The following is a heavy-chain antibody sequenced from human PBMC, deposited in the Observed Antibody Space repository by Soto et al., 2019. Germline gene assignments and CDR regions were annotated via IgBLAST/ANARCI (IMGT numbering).Heavy chain of an antibody. V-gene: IGHV5-51*01. CDR1: GYSFTTYW. Sequence: GESLKISCKSSGYSFTTYWIGWVRQMPGKGLEWMGIIYPGDSDTRYSPSFQGQVTISADRSISTAYLQWSSLKASDTAMYYCARHPAAAGTKKNWFDPWGQGTLVTVSS. CDR3: ARHPAAAGTKKNWFDP. J-gene: IGHJ5*02. D-gene: IGHD6-13*01. CDR2: IYPGDSDT.